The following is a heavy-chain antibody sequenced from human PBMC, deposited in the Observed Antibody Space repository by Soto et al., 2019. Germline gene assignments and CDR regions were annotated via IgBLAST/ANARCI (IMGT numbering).Heavy chain of an antibody. Sequence: ASVKVSCKASGYTFTSYYIHWVRQAPGQGLEWMGWINPITGGTNYAPKFQGRVTMTRDTSITAACMELSRLRSDETAVYYCERNYYDSSDRDYLDYWSQVTSVTVSS. CDR1: GYTFTSYY. CDR2: INPITGGT. V-gene: IGHV1-2*02. CDR3: ERNYYDSSDRDYLDY. D-gene: IGHD3-22*01. J-gene: IGHJ4*02.